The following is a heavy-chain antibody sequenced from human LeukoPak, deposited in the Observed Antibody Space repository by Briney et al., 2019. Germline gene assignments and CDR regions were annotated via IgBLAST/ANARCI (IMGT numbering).Heavy chain of an antibody. CDR3: ARVGKSYYDSSGYAAGVDY. V-gene: IGHV4-59*01. CDR1: GGSISGFW. Sequence: PSETLSLTCAVYGGSISGFWWSWIRQPPGKGLEWIGYIYYSGSTNYNPSLKSRVTISVDTSKNQFSLKLSSVTAADTAVYYCARVGKSYYDSSGYAAGVDYWGQGTLVTVSS. CDR2: IYYSGST. D-gene: IGHD3-22*01. J-gene: IGHJ4*02.